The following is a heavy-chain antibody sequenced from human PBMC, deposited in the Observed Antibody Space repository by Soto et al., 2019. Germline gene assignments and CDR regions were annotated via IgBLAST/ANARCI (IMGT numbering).Heavy chain of an antibody. V-gene: IGHV4-59*01. J-gene: IGHJ4*02. Sequence: QVQLQESGPGLVKPSETLSLTCSVSGDSIRSYYWSWIRQPPGKGLEWIRNISHSWGTKYNPPVKSRVAIATDTPRNQLSLKMTSVTADDTAVYYCKSGGSGYSSTWAAHWGQGTLVTVSS. CDR2: ISHSWGT. D-gene: IGHD2-2*01. CDR1: GDSIRSYY. CDR3: KSGGSGYSSTWAAH.